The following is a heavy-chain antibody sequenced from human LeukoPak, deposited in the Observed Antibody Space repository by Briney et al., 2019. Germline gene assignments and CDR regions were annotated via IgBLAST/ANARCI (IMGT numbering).Heavy chain of an antibody. CDR1: GGTFSSYA. Sequence: HGASVKVSCKASGGTFSSYAISWVRQAPGQGLEWMGGIIPIFGTANYAQKFQGRVTITADESTSTAYMELSSLRSEDTAVYYCARTFISSIAAKGDYWGQGTLVTVSS. CDR2: IIPIFGTA. V-gene: IGHV1-69*13. D-gene: IGHD6-6*01. CDR3: ARTFISSIAAKGDY. J-gene: IGHJ4*02.